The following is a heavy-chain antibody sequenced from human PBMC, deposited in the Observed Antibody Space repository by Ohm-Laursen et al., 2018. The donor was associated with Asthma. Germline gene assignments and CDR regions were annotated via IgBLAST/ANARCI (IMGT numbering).Heavy chain of an antibody. J-gene: IGHJ6*02. CDR3: ARDQHGDYDYYYGMDV. CDR2: INPSGGST. V-gene: IGHV1-46*01. D-gene: IGHD4-17*01. CDR1: GYTFTSYY. Sequence: ASVKVSCKASGYTFTSYYMHWVRQAPGQGLEWMGIINPSGGSTSYAQKFQGRVTITADESTSTAYMELNSLRAEDTAVYYCARDQHGDYDYYYGMDVWGQGTTVTVSS.